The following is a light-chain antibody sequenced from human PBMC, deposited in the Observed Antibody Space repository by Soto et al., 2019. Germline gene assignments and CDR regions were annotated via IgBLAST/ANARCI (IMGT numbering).Light chain of an antibody. Sequence: EIVLTQSPATLSVSPGEGATLSCRTSQIIGTNLAWYQQKPGQAPRLLIYGAFIRAPGFPVRFRGTGSGSEFTLTISSLQSEDGAIYFCQQYDKWPYTFGQGTNLELK. J-gene: IGKJ2*01. CDR1: QIIGTN. V-gene: IGKV3-15*01. CDR2: GAF. CDR3: QQYDKWPYT.